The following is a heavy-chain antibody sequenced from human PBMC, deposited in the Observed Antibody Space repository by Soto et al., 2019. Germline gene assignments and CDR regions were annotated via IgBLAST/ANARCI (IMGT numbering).Heavy chain of an antibody. Sequence: QQQLQESGSGLVRPSQTLSLTCAVSGGSINRGDYSWSWIRQPPGEGLEWVGYIYQSGSAYYNPSLKSRVNISLDRSKNHFSLKLTSVTAADTAVYYCARLGNCRGGSCYPNWFDPWGQGTLVTVSS. CDR3: ARLGNCRGGSCYPNWFDP. CDR2: IYQSGSA. J-gene: IGHJ5*02. V-gene: IGHV4-30-2*01. CDR1: GGSINRGDYS. D-gene: IGHD2-15*01.